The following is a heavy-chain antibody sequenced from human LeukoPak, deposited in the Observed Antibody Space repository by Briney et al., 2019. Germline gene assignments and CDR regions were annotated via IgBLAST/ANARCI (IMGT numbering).Heavy chain of an antibody. V-gene: IGHV3-49*04. CDR2: IRSKAYGGTT. D-gene: IGHD1-20*01. CDR3: TRDDNWNFVY. Sequence: GGSLRLSCTASGFTFGVYAMSWVRQAPGKGLEWVGFIRSKAYGGTTEYAASVKGRFTISRDDSKSIAYLQMNSLKTEDTAVYYCTRDDNWNFVYWGQGTLVTVSS. CDR1: GFTFGVYA. J-gene: IGHJ4*02.